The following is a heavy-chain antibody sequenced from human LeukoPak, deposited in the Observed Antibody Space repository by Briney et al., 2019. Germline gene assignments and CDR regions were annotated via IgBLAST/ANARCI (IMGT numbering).Heavy chain of an antibody. V-gene: IGHV3-30*18. D-gene: IGHD5-12*01. Sequence: PGRSLRLSCAASGFTFNSYGMHWVRQAPGKGLEWVAVISYDGSNKYYADFVKGRFTISRDNSKNTLSLQMNGLIPEDTAVYYCAKPVASDAYWGQGTLVTVSS. CDR3: AKPVASDAY. CDR1: GFTFNSYG. J-gene: IGHJ4*02. CDR2: ISYDGSNK.